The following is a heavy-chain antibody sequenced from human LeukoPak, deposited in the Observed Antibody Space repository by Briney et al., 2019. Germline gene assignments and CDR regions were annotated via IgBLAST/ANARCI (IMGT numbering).Heavy chain of an antibody. J-gene: IGHJ4*02. CDR3: SRESGPYSPLGH. V-gene: IGHV4-4*02. D-gene: IGHD1-26*01. Sequence: PSETLSLTCGVSGGSITTTNYWSWVRQSPGRGLEWIGEISLSGYTGFNPSLRGRVTMSLDEFKNHLSLTLTSVTAADTAIYYCSRESGPYSPLGHWGQGILVTVTT. CDR2: ISLSGYT. CDR1: GGSITTTNY.